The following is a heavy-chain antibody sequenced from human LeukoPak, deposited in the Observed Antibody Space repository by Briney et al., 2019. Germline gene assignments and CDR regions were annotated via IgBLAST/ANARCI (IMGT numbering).Heavy chain of an antibody. J-gene: IGHJ4*02. Sequence: PSETLSLTCTVSGGSISSGGYYWSWIRQHPGKGLEWIGYIYYSGSTYYNPSLKSRVTISVDTSKNQFSLKLSSVTAADTAVYYCAREWTYYYDSSGYFDYWGQGTLVTVSS. CDR2: IYYSGST. V-gene: IGHV4-31*03. CDR1: GGSISSGGYY. D-gene: IGHD3-22*01. CDR3: AREWTYYYDSSGYFDY.